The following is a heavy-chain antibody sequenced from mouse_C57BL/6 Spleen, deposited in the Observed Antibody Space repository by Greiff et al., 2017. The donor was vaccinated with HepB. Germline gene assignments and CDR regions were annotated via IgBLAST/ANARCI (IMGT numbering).Heavy chain of an antibody. J-gene: IGHJ4*01. D-gene: IGHD1-1*01. V-gene: IGHV5-4*01. CDR1: GFTFSSYA. CDR3: ARGPSTVVYAMDY. CDR2: ISDGGSYT. Sequence: EVQVVESGGGLVKPGGSLKLSCAASGFTFSSYAMSWVRQTPEKRLEWVATISDGGSYTYYPDNVKGRFTISRDNAKNNLYLQMSHLKSEDTAMYYCARGPSTVVYAMDYWGQGTSVTVSS.